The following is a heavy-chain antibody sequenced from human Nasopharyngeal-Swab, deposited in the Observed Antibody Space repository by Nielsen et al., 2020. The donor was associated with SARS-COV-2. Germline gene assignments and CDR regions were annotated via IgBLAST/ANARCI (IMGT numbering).Heavy chain of an antibody. Sequence: WIRQPPGKALEWLALIDWDDDKYYSTSLKTRLTIYKDTSKNQVVLTMTNMDPVDTATYYCARIRDGFADYWGQGTLVTVSS. CDR2: IDWDDDK. CDR3: ARIRDGFADY. V-gene: IGHV2-70*01. J-gene: IGHJ4*02. D-gene: IGHD5-24*01.